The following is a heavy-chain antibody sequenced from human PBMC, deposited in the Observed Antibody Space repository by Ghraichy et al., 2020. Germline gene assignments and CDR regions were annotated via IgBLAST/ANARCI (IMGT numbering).Heavy chain of an antibody. CDR1: GFTFRTYA. D-gene: IGHD5-18*01. Sequence: GGSLRLSCSASGFTFRTYAMYWVRQAPGKGLECVSGIGSAGLSTHYAEFVQGRFAISTDTSTNTLYLQMSRLRLEDTAIYYCVRVGPRTQSWLGSADFWGQGTLVTVSS. J-gene: IGHJ4*02. CDR2: IGSAGLST. CDR3: VRVGPRTQSWLGSADF. V-gene: IGHV3-64D*06.